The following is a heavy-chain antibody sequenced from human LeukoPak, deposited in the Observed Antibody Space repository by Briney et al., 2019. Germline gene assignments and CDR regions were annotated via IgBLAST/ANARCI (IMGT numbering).Heavy chain of an antibody. CDR2: IYYSGST. D-gene: IGHD3-16*02. V-gene: IGHV4-59*01. CDR1: GGSISSYY. Sequence: SETLSLTCTVAGGSISSYYWSWSRHPPGKGLEWIGYIYYSGSTNYNPSLKSRVTISVDTSKNQFSLKLSSVTAADTAVYYCARVMVWGSYHYFDYWRQGNLVTVSS. CDR3: ARVMVWGSYHYFDY. J-gene: IGHJ4*02.